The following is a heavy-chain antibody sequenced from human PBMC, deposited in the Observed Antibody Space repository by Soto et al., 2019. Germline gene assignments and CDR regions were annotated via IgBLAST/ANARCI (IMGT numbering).Heavy chain of an antibody. CDR3: AHSYLFSPDY. CDR2: IYWDDDK. V-gene: IGHV2-5*02. CDR1: GFSLSTSGVG. Sequence: QITLKESGPTLVKPTQTLTLTCTFSGFSLSTSGVGVGWIRRPPGKALEWLALIYWDDDKRYNPSLKSRLTITKDTSKNQVVLTMTNLEPVDTATYYCAHSYLFSPDYWGQGILVTVSS. D-gene: IGHD1-26*01. J-gene: IGHJ4*02.